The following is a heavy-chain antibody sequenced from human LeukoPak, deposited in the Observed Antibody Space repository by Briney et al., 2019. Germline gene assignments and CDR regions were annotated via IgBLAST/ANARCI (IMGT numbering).Heavy chain of an antibody. CDR2: IYYSGST. CDR1: GGSISSYY. V-gene: IGHV4-59*01. Sequence: PSETLSLTCTVSGGSISSYYWSWIRQPPGKGLEWIGYIYYSGSTNYNPSLKSRVTISVDTSKNQFSLKLSSVTAADTAVYYCARNGYCSGGSCYSNNAFDVWGQGTMVTVSS. J-gene: IGHJ3*01. D-gene: IGHD2-15*01. CDR3: ARNGYCSGGSCYSNNAFDV.